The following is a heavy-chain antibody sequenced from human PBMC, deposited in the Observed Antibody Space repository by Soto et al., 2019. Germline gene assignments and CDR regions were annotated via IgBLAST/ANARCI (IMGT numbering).Heavy chain of an antibody. CDR2: ISGGGGTT. J-gene: IGHJ4*02. CDR1: GFTFIDYA. Sequence: GVSLRLSCTASGFTFIDYAMSWVRQAPGKRLEWVSLISGGGGTTQYADSVKGRFTISRDNSKNTVYLQMNSLRVEDTAVYFCAKALSHDSPFDYWGQGTLVTVSS. D-gene: IGHD1-1*01. CDR3: AKALSHDSPFDY. V-gene: IGHV3-23*01.